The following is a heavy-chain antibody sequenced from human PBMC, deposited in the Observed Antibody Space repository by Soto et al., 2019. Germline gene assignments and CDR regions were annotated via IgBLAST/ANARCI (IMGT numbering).Heavy chain of an antibody. CDR1: GGSFSGYY. Sequence: SETLSLTCAVYGGSFSGYYWSWIRQPPGKGLEWIGEINHSGSTDYNPSLKSRVTISVDTSKNQFSLKLSSVTAADTAVYYCARAARDDSYYYYYYMDVRGKGTTVTVSS. J-gene: IGHJ6*03. D-gene: IGHD1-1*01. V-gene: IGHV4-34*01. CDR3: ARAARDDSYYYYYYMDV. CDR2: INHSGST.